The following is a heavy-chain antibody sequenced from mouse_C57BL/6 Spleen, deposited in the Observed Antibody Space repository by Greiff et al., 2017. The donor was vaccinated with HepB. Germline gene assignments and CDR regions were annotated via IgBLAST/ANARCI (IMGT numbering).Heavy chain of an antibody. J-gene: IGHJ1*03. Sequence: SPEKGLEWVAQIRLKSDNYATHYAESVKGRFTISRDDSKSSVYLQMNNLRAEDTGIYYCTKLRLWYFDVWGTGTTVTVSS. V-gene: IGHV6-3*01. CDR2: IRLKSDNYAT. CDR3: TKLRLWYFDV. D-gene: IGHD1-2*01.